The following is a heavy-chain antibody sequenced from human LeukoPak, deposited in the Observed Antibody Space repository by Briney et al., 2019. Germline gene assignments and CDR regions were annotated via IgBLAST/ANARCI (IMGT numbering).Heavy chain of an antibody. CDR1: GGSISSYY. V-gene: IGHV4-4*07. D-gene: IGHD3-3*01. Sequence: SETLSLTCTVSGGSISSYYWSWIRQPAGKGLNGMGRIYTSGSTNYNPSLKSRVTMSVDTSKNQFSLKLSSVTAADTAVYYCAREGPGAWSGYSRHFDYWGQGTLVTVSS. J-gene: IGHJ4*02. CDR2: IYTSGST. CDR3: AREGPGAWSGYSRHFDY.